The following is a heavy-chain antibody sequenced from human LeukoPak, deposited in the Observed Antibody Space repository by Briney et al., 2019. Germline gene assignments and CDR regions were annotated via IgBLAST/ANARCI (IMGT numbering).Heavy chain of an antibody. CDR1: GFTFSSYS. CDR3: ARDQSGYSAGWYYYYMDV. V-gene: IGHV3-21*01. D-gene: IGHD5-12*01. Sequence: GGSLRLSCAASGFTFSSYSMNWVRQAPGKGLEWVSSISSSSSYIYYADSVKGRFTIYRDNAKNSLYLQMNSLRAEDTAVYYCARDQSGYSAGWYYYYMDVWGKGTTVTVSS. J-gene: IGHJ6*03. CDR2: ISSSSSYI.